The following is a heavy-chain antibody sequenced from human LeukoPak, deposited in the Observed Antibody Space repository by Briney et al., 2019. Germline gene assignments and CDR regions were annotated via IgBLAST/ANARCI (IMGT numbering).Heavy chain of an antibody. Sequence: GASVKVSCKASGYTFTSYGISWVRQAPGQGLEWMGWISAYNGNTNYAHKLQGRVTMTTDTSTSTAYMELRSLRSDDTAVYYCARSPDLYDSSGYYFNWFDPWGQGTLVTVSS. CDR1: GYTFTSYG. D-gene: IGHD3-22*01. J-gene: IGHJ5*02. CDR2: ISAYNGNT. V-gene: IGHV1-18*01. CDR3: ARSPDLYDSSGYYFNWFDP.